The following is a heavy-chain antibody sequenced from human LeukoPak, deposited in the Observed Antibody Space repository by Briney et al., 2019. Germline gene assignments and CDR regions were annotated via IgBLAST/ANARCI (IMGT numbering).Heavy chain of an antibody. CDR1: GFTFSSYS. Sequence: PGGSLILYCAASGFTFSSYSMNWGGPTPGKGLEWVSSISSRSTYIYYADSVKGRFTISRDNAKNSLYLQMNSLRAEDTAVYYCAREPTAMILWGQGTLVTVSS. J-gene: IGHJ4*02. V-gene: IGHV3-21*01. CDR3: AREPTAMIL. CDR2: ISSRSTYI. D-gene: IGHD5-18*01.